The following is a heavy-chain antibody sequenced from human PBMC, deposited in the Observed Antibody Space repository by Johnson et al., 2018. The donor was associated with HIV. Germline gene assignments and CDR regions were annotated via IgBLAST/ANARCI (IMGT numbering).Heavy chain of an antibody. J-gene: IGHJ3*02. CDR3: ASDEPDKLNAMDS. CDR2: ISYDGSNK. Sequence: MQLVESGGGVVQPGRSLRLSCAASGFTFSSYAMHWVRQAPGKGLEWVAVISYDGSNKYYADSVKGRFTISRDNSKNTLYLQMNSLRAEDTAVYYCASDEPDKLNAMDSWGQGTMVTVSS. V-gene: IGHV3-30-3*01. CDR1: GFTFSSYA.